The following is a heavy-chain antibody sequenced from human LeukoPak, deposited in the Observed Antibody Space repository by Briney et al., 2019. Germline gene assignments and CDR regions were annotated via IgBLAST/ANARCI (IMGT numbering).Heavy chain of an antibody. D-gene: IGHD6-13*01. Sequence: SETLSLTCTVSGGSISSSSYYWGWIRQPPGKGLEWIGSIYYSGSTYYNPSLKSRVTISVDTSKNQFSLKLSSVTAADTAVYYCASSTREYSSSWYVLGPFDYWGQGTLVTVSS. CDR1: GGSISSSSYY. V-gene: IGHV4-39*01. J-gene: IGHJ4*02. CDR2: IYYSGST. CDR3: ASSTREYSSSWYVLGPFDY.